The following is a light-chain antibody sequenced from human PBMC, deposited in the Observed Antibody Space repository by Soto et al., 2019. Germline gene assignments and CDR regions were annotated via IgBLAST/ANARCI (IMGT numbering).Light chain of an antibody. CDR1: SSDLGAYNY. J-gene: IGLJ2*01. CDR3: SSYTTNSTLV. Sequence: QSALTQPASVSGSPGQSITISCTGTSSDLGAYNYVSWYQQSPGKAPKLMIYDVSNRPSGVSNRFSGSKPDNTASLTISGLQAEDEADYFCSSYTTNSTLVFGGGTKLTVL. V-gene: IGLV2-14*01. CDR2: DVS.